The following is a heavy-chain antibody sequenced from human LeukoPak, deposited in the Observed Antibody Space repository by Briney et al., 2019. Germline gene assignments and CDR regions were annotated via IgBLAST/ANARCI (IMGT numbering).Heavy chain of an antibody. CDR3: AKTPGSGYYSFRDAFDI. V-gene: IGHV3-30*02. CDR1: GFTFSSYG. CDR2: IRYDGSNK. D-gene: IGHD3-3*01. Sequence: PGGSLRLSCAASGFTFSSYGMHWVRQAPGKGLEWVAFIRYDGSNKYYADSVKGRFTISRDNSKNTLYLQMNSLRAEDTAVYYCAKTPGSGYYSFRDAFDIWGQGTMVTVSS. J-gene: IGHJ3*02.